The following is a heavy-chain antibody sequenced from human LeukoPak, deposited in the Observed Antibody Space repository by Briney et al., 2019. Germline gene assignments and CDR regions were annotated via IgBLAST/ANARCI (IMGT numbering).Heavy chain of an antibody. J-gene: IGHJ3*02. CDR3: AREPGVYYDSSRYIIKGLWAFAI. V-gene: IGHV3-53*01. D-gene: IGHD3-22*01. CDR1: GFTVSSNY. CDR2: IFRVGAT. Sequence: GGSLRLSCAASGFTVSSNYMSWVRRAPGKGLKWASVIFRVGATYYADSVKGRFTISRDNSKNTLYLQMNSLRAEDTAVYYCAREPGVYYDSSRYIIKGLWAFAIWGQGTMFTVSS.